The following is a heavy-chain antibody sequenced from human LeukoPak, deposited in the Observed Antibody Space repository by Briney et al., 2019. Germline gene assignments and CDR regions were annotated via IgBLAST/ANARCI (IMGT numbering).Heavy chain of an antibody. CDR1: GFSFGNYA. CDR3: ARDSTGYGYEEWS. CDR2: ISYDGSNK. Sequence: WGALILSCAAYGFSFGNYAMHWVRQAPGKEQEWVAVISYDGSNKYYADSVKGRFTISRDNSKNTLYLQMNSLRAEDTAVYYCARDSTGYGYEEWSWGQGTLVTVSS. J-gene: IGHJ5*02. V-gene: IGHV3-30*04. D-gene: IGHD5-18*01.